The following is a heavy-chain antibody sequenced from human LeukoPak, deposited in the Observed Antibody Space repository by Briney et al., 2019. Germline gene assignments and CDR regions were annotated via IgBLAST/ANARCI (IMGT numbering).Heavy chain of an antibody. CDR1: GGSFSGYY. CDR3: ARDPPRYCSGGSCYYYYYMDV. D-gene: IGHD2-15*01. V-gene: IGHV4-59*10. CDR2: IYTSGST. Sequence: SETLSLTCAVYGGSFSGYYWSWIRQPPGKGLEWIGRIYTSGSTNYNPSLKSRVTMSVDTSKNQFSLKLSSVTAADTAVYYCARDPPRYCSGGSCYYYYYMDVWGKGTTVTASS. J-gene: IGHJ6*03.